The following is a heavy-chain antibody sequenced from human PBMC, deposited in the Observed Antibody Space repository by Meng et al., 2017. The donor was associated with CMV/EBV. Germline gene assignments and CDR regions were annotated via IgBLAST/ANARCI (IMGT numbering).Heavy chain of an antibody. Sequence: GGSLRLSCAASGFTFSSYEMNWVRQAPGKGLEWVSYISSSGSTIYYADSVKGRFTISRDNAKNSLYLQMNSLRAEDTAVYYCARDPSTTVVTWGYNWFDPWGQGTLVTVSS. CDR1: GFTFSSYE. CDR3: ARDPSTTVVTWGYNWFDP. CDR2: ISSSGSTI. D-gene: IGHD4-23*01. V-gene: IGHV3-48*03. J-gene: IGHJ5*02.